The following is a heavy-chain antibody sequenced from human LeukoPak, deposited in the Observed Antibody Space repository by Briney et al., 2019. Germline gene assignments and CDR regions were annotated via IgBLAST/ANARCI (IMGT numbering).Heavy chain of an antibody. V-gene: IGHV3-66*02. D-gene: IGHD1-14*01. J-gene: IGHJ6*03. CDR2: IYSDDRA. Sequence: GGSLRLSCVASGFTVNRNVMSWVRQAPGKGLEWVSLIYSDDRAFYADSVKGRFTVSRNKSKNTLFLQMSSLKPEDTAIYYCARDLAGFEEPRYYYYMDVWGKGTTVTVSS. CDR1: GFTVNRNV. CDR3: ARDLAGFEEPRYYYYMDV.